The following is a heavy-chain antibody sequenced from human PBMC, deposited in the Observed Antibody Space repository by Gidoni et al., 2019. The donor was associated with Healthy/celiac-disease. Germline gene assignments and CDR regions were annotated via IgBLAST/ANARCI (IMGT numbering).Heavy chain of an antibody. V-gene: IGHV4-39*01. CDR3: ARHAHSGSYYFDY. CDR1: GGSIRSSSYY. Sequence: QLQLQESGPGLVKPSETLSLTCTVSGGSIRSSSYYWGWIRQPPGKGLEWIGSIYYSGSTYYNPSLKSRVTISVDTSKNQFSLKLSSVTAADTAVYYCARHAHSGSYYFDYWGQGTLVTVSS. D-gene: IGHD1-26*01. J-gene: IGHJ4*02. CDR2: IYYSGST.